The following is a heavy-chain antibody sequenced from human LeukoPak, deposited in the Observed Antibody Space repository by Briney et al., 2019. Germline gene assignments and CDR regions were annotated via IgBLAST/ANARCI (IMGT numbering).Heavy chain of an antibody. V-gene: IGHV3-66*01. CDR1: GFTVSSNY. CDR3: ARVLIQGYCSGGSCHKDYYYGMDV. CDR2: IYSGGST. D-gene: IGHD2-15*01. J-gene: IGHJ6*02. Sequence: PGGSLRLSCAASGFTVSSNYMSWVRQAPGKGLEWVSVIYSGGSTYYADSVKGRFTISRDNSKNTLYLQMNSLRAEDTAVYYCARVLIQGYCSGGSCHKDYYYGMDVWGQGTTVIVSS.